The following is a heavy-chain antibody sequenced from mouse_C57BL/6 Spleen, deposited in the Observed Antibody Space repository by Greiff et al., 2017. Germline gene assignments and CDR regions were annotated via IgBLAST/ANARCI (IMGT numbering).Heavy chain of an antibody. D-gene: IGHD1-1*01. Sequence: EVKVVESEGGLVQPGSSMKLSCTASGFTFSDYYMAWVRQVPEKGLEWVANINYDGSSTYYLDSLKSRFIISRDNAKNILYLQMSSLKSEDTATYYCARDRGSRYAMDYWGQGTSVTVSS. V-gene: IGHV5-16*01. J-gene: IGHJ4*01. CDR3: ARDRGSRYAMDY. CDR2: INYDGSST. CDR1: GFTFSDYY.